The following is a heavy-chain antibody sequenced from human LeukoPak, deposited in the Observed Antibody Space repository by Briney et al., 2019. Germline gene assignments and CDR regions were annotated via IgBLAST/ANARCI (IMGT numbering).Heavy chain of an antibody. Sequence: GGSLRLSCAASEFSVGSNYMTWVRQAPGKGLEWVSLIYSGGSTYYADSVKGRFTISRDDSKNTLYLQMNSLRAEDTAVYYCARVVVAATGWIDYWGQGTLVTVSS. V-gene: IGHV3-66*01. J-gene: IGHJ4*02. CDR3: ARVVVAATGWIDY. CDR2: IYSGGST. CDR1: EFSVGSNY. D-gene: IGHD2-15*01.